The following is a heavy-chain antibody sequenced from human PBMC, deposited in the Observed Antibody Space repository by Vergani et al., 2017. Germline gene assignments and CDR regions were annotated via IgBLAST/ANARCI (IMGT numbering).Heavy chain of an antibody. CDR1: GGSFSGYY. CDR2: INHSGST. D-gene: IGHD5-18*01. V-gene: IGHV4-34*01. Sequence: QVQLQQWGAGLLKPSETLSLTCAVYGGSFSGYYWSWIRQPPGKGLEWIGEINHSGSTNYNPSLKSRVTISVDTSKNQFSLKLSPVTAADTAVYYCAKGKKPGYSYGYGALDYWGQGTLVTVSS. CDR3: AKGKKPGYSYGYGALDY. J-gene: IGHJ4*02.